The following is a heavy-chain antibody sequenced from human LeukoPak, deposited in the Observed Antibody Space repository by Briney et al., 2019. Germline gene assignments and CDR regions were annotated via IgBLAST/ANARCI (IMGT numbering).Heavy chain of an antibody. CDR2: INTNTGNP. Sequence: GASVKVSCKASGYTFTSYAMNWVRQAPGQGLEWMGWINTNTGNPTYAQGFTGRFVFSLDTSVSTAYLQISSLKAEDTAVYYCARDSYGYRRTWFDPWGQGTLVTVSS. J-gene: IGHJ5*02. CDR1: GYTFTSYA. CDR3: ARDSYGYRRTWFDP. D-gene: IGHD5-18*01. V-gene: IGHV7-4-1*02.